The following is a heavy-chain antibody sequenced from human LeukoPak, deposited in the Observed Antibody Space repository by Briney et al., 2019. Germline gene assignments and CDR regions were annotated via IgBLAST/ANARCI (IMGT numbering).Heavy chain of an antibody. D-gene: IGHD2-2*01. CDR1: GFTFSSYG. Sequence: PGGSLRLSCAASGFTFSSYGMHWVRQAPGKGLEWVAVIWYDGSNKYYADSVKGRFTISRDNAKNSLYLQMNSLRAEDTAVYYCARREIMGYCSSTSCYPPNGMDVWGQGTTVTVSS. CDR3: ARREIMGYCSSTSCYPPNGMDV. CDR2: IWYDGSNK. J-gene: IGHJ6*02. V-gene: IGHV3-33*03.